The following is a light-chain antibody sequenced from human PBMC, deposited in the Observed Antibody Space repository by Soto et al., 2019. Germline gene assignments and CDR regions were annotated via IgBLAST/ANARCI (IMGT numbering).Light chain of an antibody. CDR1: QTIDNF. Sequence: IQMTQSPSSLSASVGDRLNITCQASQTIDNFLNWYQQQPGQAPKLLVYAASSLHSGVPSRFSGSGSGTDFTLTISNLQPEDFATYYCHQTYTVLWTFGQGTRVEIK. J-gene: IGKJ1*01. CDR3: HQTYTVLWT. V-gene: IGKV1-39*01. CDR2: AAS.